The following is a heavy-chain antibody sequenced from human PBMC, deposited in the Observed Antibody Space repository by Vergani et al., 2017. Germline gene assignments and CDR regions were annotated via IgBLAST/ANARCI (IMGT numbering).Heavy chain of an antibody. CDR1: GFPFTSSA. J-gene: IGHJ4*02. CDR2: IVVGSGNT. V-gene: IGHV1-58*02. D-gene: IGHD1-14*01. CDR3: ACSFPPDYSFDY. Sequence: HMQLVQSGPEVKKPGTSVKVSCKASGFPFTSSAMQWVRQARGQRLEWIGWIVVGSGNTNYAQKFQERVTITRNMSTSTAYMELSSLRSEDTAVYYCACSFPPDYSFDYWGQGTLVTVSS.